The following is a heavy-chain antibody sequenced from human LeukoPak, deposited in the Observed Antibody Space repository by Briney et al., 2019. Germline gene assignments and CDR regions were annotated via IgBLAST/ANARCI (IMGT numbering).Heavy chain of an antibody. Sequence: SQTLSLTCTVSGGSISSGGYYWSWIRQPPGKGLEWIGYIYHSGSTYYNPSLKSRVTISVDRSKNQFSLKLSSVTAADTAVYYCASTYVVVPPQVGCWGQGTLVTVSS. CDR2: IYHSGST. D-gene: IGHD2-2*01. CDR3: ASTYVVVPPQVGC. V-gene: IGHV4-30-2*01. CDR1: GGSISSGGYY. J-gene: IGHJ4*02.